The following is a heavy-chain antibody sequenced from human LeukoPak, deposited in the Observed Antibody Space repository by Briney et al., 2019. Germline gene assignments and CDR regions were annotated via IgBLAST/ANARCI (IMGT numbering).Heavy chain of an antibody. D-gene: IGHD3-16*01. J-gene: IGHJ6*02. CDR3: ANPHRQGGVTRNYGMDV. V-gene: IGHV3-43*02. CDR2: ISGDGGST. CDR1: GFTFDDYA. Sequence: GGSLRLSCAASGFTFDDYAMHWVRQAPGKGLEWVSLISGDGGSTYYADSVKGRFTISGDNSKNSLYLQMNSLRTEDTALYYCANPHRQGGVTRNYGMDVWGQGTTVTVSS.